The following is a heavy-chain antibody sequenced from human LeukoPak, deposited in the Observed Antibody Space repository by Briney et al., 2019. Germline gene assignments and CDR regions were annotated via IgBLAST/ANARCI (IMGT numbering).Heavy chain of an antibody. CDR2: INSDGSST. Sequence: GGSLRLSCAASGFTFSSYWMPWVRQAPGKGLVWVSRINSDGSSTSYADSVKGRFTISRDNAKNTLYLQMNSLRAEDTAVYYCARGDKIFTYYDFWSGYYIYGMDVWGQGTTVTVSS. CDR3: ARGDKIFTYYDFWSGYYIYGMDV. V-gene: IGHV3-74*01. J-gene: IGHJ6*02. CDR1: GFTFSSYW. D-gene: IGHD3-3*01.